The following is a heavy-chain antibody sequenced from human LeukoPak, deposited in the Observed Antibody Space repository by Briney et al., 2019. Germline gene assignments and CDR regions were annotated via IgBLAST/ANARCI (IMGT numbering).Heavy chain of an antibody. D-gene: IGHD6-13*01. CDR3: AKESGYSSSWYYFDY. J-gene: IGHJ4*02. Sequence: GGSLRLSCAASGFTFSSYGMHWVRQAPGKGLEWVAFIRYDGSNKYYADSVKGRFTISRDNSKNTLYLQMNSLRAEDTAVYHCAKESGYSSSWYYFDYWGQGTLVTVSS. V-gene: IGHV3-30*02. CDR2: IRYDGSNK. CDR1: GFTFSSYG.